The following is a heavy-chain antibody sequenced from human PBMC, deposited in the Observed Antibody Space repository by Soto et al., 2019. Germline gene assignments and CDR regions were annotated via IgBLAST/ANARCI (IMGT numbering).Heavy chain of an antibody. CDR1: GGTFSSYA. Sequence: SVKVSCKASGGTFSSYAISWVRQAPGQGLEWMGGIIPIFGTANYAQKFQGRVTITADESTSTAYMELSSLRSEDTAVYYCARDRVKAALPRYGFDHWGQGTLVTVSS. CDR3: ARDRVKAALPRYGFDH. V-gene: IGHV1-69*13. CDR2: IIPIFGTA. J-gene: IGHJ5*02. D-gene: IGHD2-2*01.